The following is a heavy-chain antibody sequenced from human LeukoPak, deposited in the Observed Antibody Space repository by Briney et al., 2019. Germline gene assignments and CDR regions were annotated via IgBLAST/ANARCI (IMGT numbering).Heavy chain of an antibody. CDR3: AXXXXXXXSSGYRY. CDR1: GGSISSYY. Sequence: SETLSLTCTVSGGSISSYYWSWIRQPPGKGLEWIGYIYYSGSTNYNPSLKSRVTISVDTSKNQFSLKLSSVTAADTAVYYCAXXXXXXXSSGYRYWGQGTLVTVSS. D-gene: IGHD3-22*01. CDR2: IYYSGST. V-gene: IGHV4-59*08. J-gene: IGHJ4*02.